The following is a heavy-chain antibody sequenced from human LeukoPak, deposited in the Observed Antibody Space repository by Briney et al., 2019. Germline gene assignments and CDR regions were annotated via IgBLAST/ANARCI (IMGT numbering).Heavy chain of an antibody. Sequence: ASVKVSCKASGYTFTNYYMHWVRQMPGKGLEWMGIIYPGDSDTRYSPSFQGQVTISADKSISTAYLQWSSLKASDTAMYYCARAERGAGVDYWGQGTLVTVSS. CDR3: ARAERGAGVDY. CDR1: GYTFTNYY. D-gene: IGHD1-1*01. CDR2: IYPGDSDT. J-gene: IGHJ4*02. V-gene: IGHV5-51*01.